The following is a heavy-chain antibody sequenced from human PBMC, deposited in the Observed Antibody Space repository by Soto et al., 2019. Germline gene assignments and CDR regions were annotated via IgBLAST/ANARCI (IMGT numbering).Heavy chain of an antibody. Sequence: GEPLKISCKGSGYSFTSYWIGWVRQLPGKGLEWMGIIYPGDSDTRYSPSFQGQVTISADKSISTAYLQWSSLKASDTAMYYCARTILPYDFWSGYFSGPADVWGQGTTVTVSS. CDR3: ARTILPYDFWSGYFSGPADV. J-gene: IGHJ6*02. D-gene: IGHD3-3*01. CDR2: IYPGDSDT. V-gene: IGHV5-51*01. CDR1: GYSFTSYW.